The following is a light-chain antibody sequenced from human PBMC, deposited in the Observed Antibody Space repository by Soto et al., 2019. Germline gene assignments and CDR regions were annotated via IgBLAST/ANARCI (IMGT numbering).Light chain of an antibody. V-gene: IGLV1-51*01. CDR3: GTWDSSLSAVV. Sequence: QSVLTQPPSVSAAPGQKVTISCSGSSSNIGNNYVSWYQQLPGTAPKLLIYDSNKRPSGIPDRFSGSKSGTSATLGITGLQTGDEADYYCGTWDSSLSAVVFGGGTKVTLL. J-gene: IGLJ2*01. CDR2: DSN. CDR1: SSNIGNNY.